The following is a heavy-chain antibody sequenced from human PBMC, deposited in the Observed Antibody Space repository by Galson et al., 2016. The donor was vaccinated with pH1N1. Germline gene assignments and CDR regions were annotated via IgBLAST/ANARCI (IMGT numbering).Heavy chain of an antibody. CDR2: IKQDGSEK. J-gene: IGHJ6*02. D-gene: IGHD4-17*01. Sequence: PLRLSCAASGFSFSNYLMSWVRQAPGKGLEWVANIKQDGSEKYYVDSVKSRFTISRDNAKNSLYLQMSSLRAEDTAVYYCARDHDFGDSDPSHYYYGMDVWGQGTTVTVSS. CDR1: GFSFSNYL. V-gene: IGHV3-7*01. CDR3: ARDHDFGDSDPSHYYYGMDV.